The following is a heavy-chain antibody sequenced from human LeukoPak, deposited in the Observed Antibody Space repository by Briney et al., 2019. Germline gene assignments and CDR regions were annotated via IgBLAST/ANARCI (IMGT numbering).Heavy chain of an antibody. D-gene: IGHD3-3*01. CDR1: GGSISSSSYY. CDR2: IYYSGSI. Sequence: PSETLSLTCTVSGGSISSSSYYWGWIRQPPGKGLEWIGSIYYSGSIYYNPSLKSRVTISVDTSKNQFSLKLSSVAAANTAVYYCASLRERSYYARGFDYWGQGTLVTVSS. V-gene: IGHV4-39*01. CDR3: ASLRERSYYARGFDY. J-gene: IGHJ4*02.